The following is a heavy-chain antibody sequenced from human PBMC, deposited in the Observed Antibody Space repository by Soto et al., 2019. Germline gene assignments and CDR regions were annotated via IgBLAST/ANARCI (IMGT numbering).Heavy chain of an antibody. Sequence: GWSLRLSCAPSGFSFSTYALTWVRQAPGTVLERVSVVSGSGDTSYYSEYVKDRFTISRDNSKNTLYLEMNSLRGDDTAVYYCAKVYGSGSRPYYYGMDVWGQGTTVTVSS. V-gene: IGHV3-23*01. CDR3: AKVYGSGSRPYYYGMDV. CDR2: VSGSGDTS. CDR1: GFSFSTYA. D-gene: IGHD2-15*01. J-gene: IGHJ6*02.